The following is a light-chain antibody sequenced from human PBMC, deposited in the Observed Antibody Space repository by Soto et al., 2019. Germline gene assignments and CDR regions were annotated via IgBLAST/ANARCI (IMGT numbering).Light chain of an antibody. CDR3: SSYTSTNTWV. J-gene: IGLJ3*02. CDR1: SSDVGSHNF. Sequence: QSVLTQPASVSGSPGQSITISCTGTSSDVGSHNFVSWHQQHPGKAPKFMIYGVNNRPSGVSNRFSGSKSGNTASLTISGLQAEDEADYDGSSYTSTNTWVFGGGTQLTVL. V-gene: IGLV2-14*01. CDR2: GVN.